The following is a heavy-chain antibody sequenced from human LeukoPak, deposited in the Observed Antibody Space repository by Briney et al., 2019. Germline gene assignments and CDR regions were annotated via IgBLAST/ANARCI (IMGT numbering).Heavy chain of an antibody. CDR2: IYHSGST. CDR1: GGSISSGGYS. J-gene: IGHJ5*02. CDR3: ARDGGAYNWFDP. D-gene: IGHD3-16*01. V-gene: IGHV4-30-2*01. Sequence: SQTLSLTCAVSGGSISSGGYSWSWVRQPPGKGLEWIGYIYHSGSTNYNPSLKSRVTISVDKSKNQFSLKLSSVTAADTAVYYCARDGGAYNWFDPWGQGTLVTVSS.